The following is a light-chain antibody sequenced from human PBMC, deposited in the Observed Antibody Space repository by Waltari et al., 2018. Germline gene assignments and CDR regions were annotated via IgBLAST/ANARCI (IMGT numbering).Light chain of an antibody. CDR1: TSNSGTNY. CDR2: RNS. CDR3: ATWDDSLSNWA. Sequence: QSLLTQPPSASGTPGQRFIISCSGSTSNSGTNYEYWYQHVPGTAPKLLILRNSQRPSGVPERFSGSRSGTSASLAISGLRSEDEADYFCATWDDSLSNWAFGGGTKVTVL. J-gene: IGLJ3*02. V-gene: IGLV1-47*01.